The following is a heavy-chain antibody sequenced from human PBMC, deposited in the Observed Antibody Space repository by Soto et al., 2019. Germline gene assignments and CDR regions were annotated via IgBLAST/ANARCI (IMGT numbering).Heavy chain of an antibody. CDR2: ISGTGVYI. J-gene: IGHJ5*02. Sequence: GGSLRLSCVASGFTFSNYNMNWVRQAPGKGLEWVSHISGTGVYIHYADAVKGRFTISRDNAKSSVYLQMNSLRAEDTAVYYCAREGALKPFSSWGQGALVTVAS. V-gene: IGHV3-21*01. CDR1: GFTFSNYN. CDR3: AREGALKPFSS.